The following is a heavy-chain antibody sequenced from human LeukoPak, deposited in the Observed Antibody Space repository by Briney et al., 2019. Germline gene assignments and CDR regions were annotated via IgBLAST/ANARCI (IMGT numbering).Heavy chain of an antibody. J-gene: IGHJ4*02. D-gene: IGHD3-22*01. V-gene: IGHV4-59*01. CDR3: ARHGRAYYDSSDYYYVPYYFDY. CDR1: GGSISSYY. Sequence: SETLSLTCTVSGGSISSYYWSWIRQPPGKGLEWIGYIYYSGSTNYNPSLKSRVTISVDTSKNQFSLKLSSVTAADTAVYYCARHGRAYYDSSDYYYVPYYFDYWGQGTLVTVSS. CDR2: IYYSGST.